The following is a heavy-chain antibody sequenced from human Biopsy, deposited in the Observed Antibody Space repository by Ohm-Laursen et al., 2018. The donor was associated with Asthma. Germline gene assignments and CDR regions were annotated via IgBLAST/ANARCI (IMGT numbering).Heavy chain of an antibody. CDR2: IHSVFGTT. V-gene: IGHV1-69*13. CDR3: ARKAGSCISRTCYSLDF. CDR1: GGTFNTYV. Sequence: SVKVSCKSLGGTFNTYVIGWVRPAPGQGLEWMGGIHSVFGTTTYPQKFQDRVTITADDSTSTVYMELSSLRSEDTAVYYCARKAGSCISRTCYSLDFWGQGTLVTVSS. D-gene: IGHD2-2*01. J-gene: IGHJ4*02.